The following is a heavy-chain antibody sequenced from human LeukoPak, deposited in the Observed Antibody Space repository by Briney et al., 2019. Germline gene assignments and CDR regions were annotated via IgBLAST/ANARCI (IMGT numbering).Heavy chain of an antibody. D-gene: IGHD1-26*01. Sequence: SETLSLTCTVSGGSIGSGSYYWSWIRQPAGKGLEWIGRIYTSGSTNYNPSLKSRVTISVDTSKNQFSLKLSSVTAADTALYYCAREREPGGSYYYYMDVWGKGTTVTVSS. J-gene: IGHJ6*03. CDR1: GGSIGSGSYY. CDR3: AREREPGGSYYYYMDV. CDR2: IYTSGST. V-gene: IGHV4-61*02.